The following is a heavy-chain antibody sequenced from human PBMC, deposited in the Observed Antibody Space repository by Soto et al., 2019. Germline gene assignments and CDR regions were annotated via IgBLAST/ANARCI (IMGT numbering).Heavy chain of an antibody. CDR2: IYYSGST. J-gene: IGHJ4*02. CDR3: ARRYGGNFDY. D-gene: IGHD1-26*01. V-gene: IGHV4-59*01. Sequence: SETLSLTCTVSGGSISSYYWSWIRQPPGKGLEWNGYIYYSGSTNYNPSLKSRVTISVDTSKNQFSLKLSSVTAADTAVYYCARRYGGNFDYWGQGTLVTVSS. CDR1: GGSISSYY.